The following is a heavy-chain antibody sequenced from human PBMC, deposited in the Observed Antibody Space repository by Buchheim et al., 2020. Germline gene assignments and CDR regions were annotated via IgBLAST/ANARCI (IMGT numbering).Heavy chain of an antibody. CDR2: IYYSGST. V-gene: IGHV4-59*01. CDR1: GGSISSYY. J-gene: IGHJ6*02. CDR3: ARVAARDLPYYYYGMDV. D-gene: IGHD6-6*01. Sequence: QVQLQESGPGLVKPSETLSLTCTVSGGSISSYYWSWIRQPPGKGLEWIGYIYYSGSTNYNPSLKSRVTISVDTSKNQFSLKLGSVTAADTAVYYCARVAARDLPYYYYGMDVWGQGTT.